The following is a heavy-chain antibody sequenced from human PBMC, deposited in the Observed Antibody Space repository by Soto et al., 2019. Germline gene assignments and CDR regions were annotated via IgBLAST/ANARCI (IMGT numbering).Heavy chain of an antibody. Sequence: QVQLVESGGCVVQPGRSLRLSCAASGFTFSSYGMHWVRQAPGKGLEWVAVIWYDGSNKYYADSVKGRFTISRDNSKNTLYLQMNSLRAEDTAVYYCARDADIVLMVYASDGMDVWGQGTTVTVSS. D-gene: IGHD2-8*01. J-gene: IGHJ6*02. CDR3: ARDADIVLMVYASDGMDV. CDR1: GFTFSSYG. V-gene: IGHV3-33*01. CDR2: IWYDGSNK.